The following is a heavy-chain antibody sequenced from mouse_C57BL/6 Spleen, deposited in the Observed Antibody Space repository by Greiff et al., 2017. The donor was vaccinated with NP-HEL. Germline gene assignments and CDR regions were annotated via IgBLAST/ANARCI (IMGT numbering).Heavy chain of an antibody. V-gene: IGHV1-50*01. Sequence: VQLQQPGAELVKPGASVKLSCKASGYTFTSYWMQWVKQRPGQGLEWIGEIDPSDSYTNYNQKFKGKATLTVDTSSSTAYMQLSSLTSEDSAVYYCARFDYGSSYWYFDVWGTGTTVTVSS. CDR3: ARFDYGSSYWYFDV. J-gene: IGHJ1*03. CDR1: GYTFTSYW. CDR2: IDPSDSYT. D-gene: IGHD1-1*01.